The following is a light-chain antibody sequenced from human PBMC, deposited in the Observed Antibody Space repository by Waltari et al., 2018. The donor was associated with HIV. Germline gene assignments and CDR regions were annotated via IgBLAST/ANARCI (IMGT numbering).Light chain of an antibody. CDR1: QPLISDY. V-gene: IGKV3-20*01. CDR3: QHSFGT. J-gene: IGKJ4*02. CDR2: SAS. Sequence: EVVFTQAPGTLSLSPGERATLSCRASQPLISDYLAWYQQKPGQAPSLLVYSASNRAAGVPDRFDGGGFGTDFTLTISRLEPEDSAVYYCQHSFGTFGRGTRVEI.